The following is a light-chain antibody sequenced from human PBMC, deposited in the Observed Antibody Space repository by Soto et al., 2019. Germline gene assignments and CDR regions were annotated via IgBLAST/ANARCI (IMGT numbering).Light chain of an antibody. CDR1: QRGSSY. V-gene: IGKV3-11*01. CDR3: QQRRNWPLT. J-gene: IGKJ1*01. Sequence: EIVLTQSPATLSLSPGASATLSCRASQRGSSYFAWYQQQPGQAPRLLIYDASNRATGIPARFSGSGSGTDFTLTISSLEPEDFAVYYCQQRRNWPLTFGQGTKVEIK. CDR2: DAS.